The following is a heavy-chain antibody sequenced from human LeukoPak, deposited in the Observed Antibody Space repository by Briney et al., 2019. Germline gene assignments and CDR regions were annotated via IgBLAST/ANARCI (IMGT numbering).Heavy chain of an antibody. J-gene: IGHJ4*02. V-gene: IGHV3-74*01. D-gene: IGHD5-12*01. CDR2: INTDRSRI. CDR3: ARVGYGYYFDY. Sequence: QPGGSLRLSCAASGFAFSNYWMHWVRQAPGKGLVWVSRINTDRSRITYADSVKGRFTISRDNAKNTLYLQMNSLRAEDTAVYYCARVGYGYYFDYWGQGTLVTVSS. CDR1: GFAFSNYW.